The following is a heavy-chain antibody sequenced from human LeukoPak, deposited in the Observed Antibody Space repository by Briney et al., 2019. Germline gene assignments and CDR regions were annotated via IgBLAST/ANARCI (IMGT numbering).Heavy chain of an antibody. V-gene: IGHV3-11*04. Sequence: PGGSLRLSCAASGFTFSDYYMSWIRQAPGEGLEWVSYISSSGSTIYYADSVKGRFTISRDTATNSTYMQMDRLRAKDTAIYYCARGGVLLWFGDPYYFDYWGQGTLVTVSS. CDR3: ARGGVLLWFGDPYYFDY. CDR1: GFTFSDYY. J-gene: IGHJ4*02. CDR2: ISSSGSTI. D-gene: IGHD3-10*01.